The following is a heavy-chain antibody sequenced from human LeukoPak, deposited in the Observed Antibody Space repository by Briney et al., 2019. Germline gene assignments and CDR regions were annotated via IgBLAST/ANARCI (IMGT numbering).Heavy chain of an antibody. J-gene: IGHJ6*03. D-gene: IGHD3-10*01. Sequence: SVKVSCKASRGAFTRAAVSWVRQAPGQGLEWMGGVLPLSGTANYAQKFQGRVTITADESTNTAYMELNSLTFQDTAVYYCATPQMSYYGSGTHYSYYYVDVRGRGTAVTVSS. CDR3: ATPQMSYYGSGTHYSYYYVDV. V-gene: IGHV1-69*13. CDR1: RGAFTRAA. CDR2: VLPLSGTA.